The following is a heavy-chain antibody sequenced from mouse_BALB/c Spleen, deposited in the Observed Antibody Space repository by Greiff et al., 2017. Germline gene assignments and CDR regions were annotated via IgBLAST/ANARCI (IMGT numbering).Heavy chain of an antibody. D-gene: IGHD1-2*01. CDR3: ARDYYGYHFDY. Sequence: EVMLVESGGGLVKPGGSLKLSCAASGFTFSSYAMSWVRQTPEKRLEWVATISSGGSYTYYPDSVKGRFTISRDNAKNTLYLQMSSLRSEDTAMYYCARDYYGYHFDYWGQGTTLTVSS. J-gene: IGHJ2*01. CDR1: GFTFSSYA. CDR2: ISSGGSYT. V-gene: IGHV5-9-1*01.